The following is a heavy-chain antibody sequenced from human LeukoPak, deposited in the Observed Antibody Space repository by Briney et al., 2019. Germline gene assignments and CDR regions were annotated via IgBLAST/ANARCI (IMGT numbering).Heavy chain of an antibody. CDR2: ISGSGGST. CDR1: GFTFINYA. J-gene: IGHJ4*02. D-gene: IGHD2-2*01. Sequence: PGGSLRLSCAASGFTFINYAMSWVRQAPGKGLEWVSAISGSGGSTYYADSVKGRFTISRDNSKNTLYLQMNSLRAEDTAVYYCAKDPFPLVDTAANDYWGQGTLVTVSS. V-gene: IGHV3-23*01. CDR3: AKDPFPLVDTAANDY.